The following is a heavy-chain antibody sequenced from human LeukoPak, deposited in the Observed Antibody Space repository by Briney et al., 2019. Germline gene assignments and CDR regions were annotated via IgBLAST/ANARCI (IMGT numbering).Heavy chain of an antibody. CDR1: GGSISSYY. D-gene: IGHD2-2*02. CDR3: ARASYQLLYVHYYYYMDV. J-gene: IGHJ6*03. V-gene: IGHV4-59*01. Sequence: PSETLSLTCTVSGGSISSYYWSWIRQPPGKGLEWIGYIYYSGSTNYNPSLKSRVTISVDTSKNQFSLKLSSVTAADTAVYYCARASYQLLYVHYYYYMDVRGKGTTVTVSS. CDR2: IYYSGST.